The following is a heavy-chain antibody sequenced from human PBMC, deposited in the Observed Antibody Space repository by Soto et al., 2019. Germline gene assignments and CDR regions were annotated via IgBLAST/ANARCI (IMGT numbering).Heavy chain of an antibody. CDR1: GFSFSTYT. CDR3: TTGLGDGYNSVGVD. D-gene: IGHD5-12*01. J-gene: IGHJ4*02. V-gene: IGHV3-30-3*01. Sequence: QVQLVESGGGVVQPGRSLRLSCAASGFSFSTYTMHWVRQAPGKGLEWVAVISSEGNYKHYADSVKGRVTISRDNSKNTLDLQINSLRPEDTAVYYCTTGLGDGYNSVGVDWGQGTLVIVSS. CDR2: ISSEGNYK.